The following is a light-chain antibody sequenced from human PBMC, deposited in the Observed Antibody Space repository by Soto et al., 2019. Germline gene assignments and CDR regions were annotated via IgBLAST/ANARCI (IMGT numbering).Light chain of an antibody. CDR3: QKYFSAPPT. CDR1: QGIKNL. V-gene: IGKV1-27*01. J-gene: IGKJ1*01. Sequence: DIQMTQSPSSLSASEGDRVSITCRASQGIKNLLDWYQQKPGQLPRLLIFAASTLQSGVPSRFSGSGSGTDFTLTISSLQPEDAATYYCQKYFSAPPTFGQGTKVEI. CDR2: AAS.